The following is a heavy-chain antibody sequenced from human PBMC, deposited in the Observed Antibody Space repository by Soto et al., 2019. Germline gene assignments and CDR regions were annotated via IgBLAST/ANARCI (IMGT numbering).Heavy chain of an antibody. CDR1: VYTFTGYY. Sequence: GASVKVACKASVYTFTGYYMHLVRQAPGQGLEWMGWINPNSGGTNYAQKFQGWVTMTRDTSISTAYMELSRLRSDDTAVYYCARGPPRSMVNYYHYGMDVWGQGTTVTGSS. V-gene: IGHV1-2*04. CDR2: INPNSGGT. CDR3: ARGPPRSMVNYYHYGMDV. J-gene: IGHJ6*02. D-gene: IGHD5-18*01.